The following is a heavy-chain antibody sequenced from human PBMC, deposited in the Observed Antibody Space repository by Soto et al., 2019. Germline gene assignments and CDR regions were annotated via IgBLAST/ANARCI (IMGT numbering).Heavy chain of an antibody. V-gene: IGHV3-33*01. CDR1: GFTFSSYG. CDR2: IWYDGSNK. Sequence: TGGSLRLSCAASGFTFSSYGMHWVRQAPGKGLEWVAVIWYDGSNKYYADSVKGRFTISRDNSKNTLYLQMNSLRAEDTAVYYCARDITMVRGVIIKGNWFDPWGQGTLVTVSS. D-gene: IGHD3-10*01. J-gene: IGHJ5*02. CDR3: ARDITMVRGVIIKGNWFDP.